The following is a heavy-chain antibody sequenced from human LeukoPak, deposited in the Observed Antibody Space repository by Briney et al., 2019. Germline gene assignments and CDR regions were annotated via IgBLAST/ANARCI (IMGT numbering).Heavy chain of an antibody. Sequence: TGGSLRLSCAASGFTFSSYWMSWVRQAPGKGLEWVANIKQDGSEKYYVDSVKGRFTISRDNAKNSLHLQMNSLRAEDTAVYYCARGRYCSSTSCHYFDYWGQGTLVTVSS. J-gene: IGHJ4*02. D-gene: IGHD2-2*01. CDR3: ARGRYCSSTSCHYFDY. CDR2: IKQDGSEK. V-gene: IGHV3-7*01. CDR1: GFTFSSYW.